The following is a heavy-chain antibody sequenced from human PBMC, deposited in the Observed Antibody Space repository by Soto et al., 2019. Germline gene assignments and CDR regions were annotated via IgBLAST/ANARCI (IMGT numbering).Heavy chain of an antibody. CDR2: IYPADSDT. J-gene: IGHJ5*02. V-gene: IGHV5-51*01. D-gene: IGHD4-17*01. CDR1: GCTFTNYW. CDR3: ARTGRSGLRWLDFFDP. Sequence: GESLKISGETSGCTFTNYWIVWVRQVPGKGLEWMGLIYPADSDTRYNPSFQGQVTISADTSTNTAFLHWSSLSASDSATYFCARTGRSGLRWLDFFDPWGQGTLVTVSS.